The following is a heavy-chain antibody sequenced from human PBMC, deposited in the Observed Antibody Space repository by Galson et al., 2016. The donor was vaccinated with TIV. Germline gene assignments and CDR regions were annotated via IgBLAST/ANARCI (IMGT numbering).Heavy chain of an antibody. CDR3: ARDLRRFLEGNDAYGLDY. D-gene: IGHD3-3*01. CDR1: GYIFRNYY. J-gene: IGHJ4*02. V-gene: IGHV1-2*02. Sequence: SVKVSCKVSGYIFRNYYLVWVRQAPGQGLEWMGRINPDSGDINYAQRFQGRVTMTRDSSISNAYMELSGLRSDDTAVYYCARDLRRFLEGNDAYGLDYWGQGSLVTGSS. CDR2: INPDSGDI.